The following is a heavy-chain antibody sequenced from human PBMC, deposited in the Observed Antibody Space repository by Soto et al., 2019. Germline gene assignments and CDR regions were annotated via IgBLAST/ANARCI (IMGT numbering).Heavy chain of an antibody. V-gene: IGHV1-8*01. J-gene: IGHJ4*02. D-gene: IGHD1-1*01. Sequence: ASVKVSCKTSGYTFTNYFIHWVRQAPGQGLEWMGWMNPNSGNTGYAQKFQGRVTMTRDTSISTAYMELSSLRDEDTAVYYCAGPWNKQWGQGTPVTVSS. CDR1: GYTFTNYF. CDR2: MNPNSGNT. CDR3: AGPWNKQ.